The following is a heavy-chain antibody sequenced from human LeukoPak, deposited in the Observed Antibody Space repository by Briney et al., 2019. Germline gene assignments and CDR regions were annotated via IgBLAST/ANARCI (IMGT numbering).Heavy chain of an antibody. V-gene: IGHV4-59*01. CDR1: GGSISSYY. Sequence: PSETLSLTCTVSGGSISSYYWSWLRQPPGKGLEWIGYIYYSGSTNYNPSLKSRVTISVDTSKNQFSLKLSSVTAADTAVYYCARVDESSDAFDIWGQGTLVTVSS. CDR2: IYYSGST. CDR3: ARVDESSDAFDI. D-gene: IGHD2-15*01. J-gene: IGHJ3*02.